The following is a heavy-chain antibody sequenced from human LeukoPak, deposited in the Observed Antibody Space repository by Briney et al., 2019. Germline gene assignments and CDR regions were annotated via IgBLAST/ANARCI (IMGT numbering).Heavy chain of an antibody. CDR1: GGSFSSYY. V-gene: IGHV4-59*01. CDR3: ARGSSSGWSSPNFDY. J-gene: IGHJ4*02. D-gene: IGHD6-19*01. Sequence: SETLSLTCTVSGGSFSSYYWSWIRQPPGKGLEWIGYIYYSGSTNYNPSLKSRVTISVDTSKNQFSLKLSSVTAADSAVYYCARGSSSGWSSPNFDYWGQGTLVTVSS. CDR2: IYYSGST.